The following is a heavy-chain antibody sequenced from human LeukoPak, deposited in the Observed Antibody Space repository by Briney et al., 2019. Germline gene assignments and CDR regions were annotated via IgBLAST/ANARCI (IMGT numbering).Heavy chain of an antibody. J-gene: IGHJ5*02. Sequence: ASVKVSCKASGGTFSSYAISWVRQAPGQGLEWMEGIIPIFGTANYAQKFQGRVTITADESTSTAYMELSSLRSEDTAVYYCARDHPIRYLGFDPWGQGTLVTVSS. V-gene: IGHV1-69*13. CDR2: IIPIFGTA. CDR3: ARDHPIRYLGFDP. D-gene: IGHD3-9*01. CDR1: GGTFSSYA.